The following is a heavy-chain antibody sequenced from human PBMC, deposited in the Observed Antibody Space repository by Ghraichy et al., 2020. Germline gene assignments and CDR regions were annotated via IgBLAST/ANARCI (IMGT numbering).Heavy chain of an antibody. J-gene: IGHJ3*02. D-gene: IGHD6-19*01. CDR1: GFTFSSYA. V-gene: IGHV3-23*01. CDR3: AKELGWPMGMMGAFDI. Sequence: GGSLRLSCAASGFTFSSYAMSWVRQAPGKGLEWVSAISGSGGSTYYADSVKGRFTISRDNSKNTLYLQMNSLRAEDTAVYYCAKELGWPMGMMGAFDIWGQGTMVTVSS. CDR2: ISGSGGST.